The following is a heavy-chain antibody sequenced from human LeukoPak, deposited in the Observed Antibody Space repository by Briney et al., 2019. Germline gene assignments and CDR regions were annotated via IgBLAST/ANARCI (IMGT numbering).Heavy chain of an antibody. CDR2: ISSSGSTI. V-gene: IGHV3-11*04. J-gene: IGHJ3*02. D-gene: IGHD3-3*01. CDR3: ARIRGTAAFDI. Sequence: GGSLRLSCAASGFTFSDYYLSWIRQAPGKGLEWVSYISSSGSTIYYADSVKGRFTISGDNAKNSLYLQMNSLRAEDTAVYYCARIRGTAAFDIWGQGTMVTVSS. CDR1: GFTFSDYY.